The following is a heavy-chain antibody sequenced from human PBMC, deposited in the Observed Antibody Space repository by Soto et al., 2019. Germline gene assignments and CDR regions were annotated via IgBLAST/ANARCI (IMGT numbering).Heavy chain of an antibody. CDR3: ATGPLTISTSLWFDY. D-gene: IGHD2-2*01. CDR2: ISYDGSNK. J-gene: IGHJ4*02. V-gene: IGHV3-30-3*01. Sequence: QVQLVESGGGVVQPGRSLRLSCAASGFTFSSYAMHWVRQAPGKGLEWVAVISYDGSNKYYADSVKGRFTISRDNSKNTLYLQMNSLRAEDTAVYYCATGPLTISTSLWFDYWGQGTLVTVSS. CDR1: GFTFSSYA.